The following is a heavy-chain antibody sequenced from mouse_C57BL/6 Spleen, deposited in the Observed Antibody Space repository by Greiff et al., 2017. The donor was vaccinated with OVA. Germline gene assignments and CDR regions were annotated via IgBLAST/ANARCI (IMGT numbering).Heavy chain of an antibody. V-gene: IGHV5-12*01. J-gene: IGHJ4*01. CDR2: ISNGGGST. Sequence: EVQRVESGGGLVQPGGSLKLSCAASGFTFSDYYMYWVRQTPEKRLEWVAYISNGGGSTYYPDTVKGRFTISRDNAKNTLYLQMSRLKSEDTAMYYCARPLITTVVATGAMDYWGQGTSVTVSS. CDR1: GFTFSDYY. D-gene: IGHD1-1*01. CDR3: ARPLITTVVATGAMDY.